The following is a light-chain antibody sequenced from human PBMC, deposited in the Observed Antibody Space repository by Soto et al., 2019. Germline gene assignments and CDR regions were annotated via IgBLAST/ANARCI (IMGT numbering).Light chain of an antibody. CDR2: DAS. CDR3: QQRSNWPPIT. V-gene: IGKV3D-20*02. CDR1: QSLSSSY. Sequence: VLTQSPGTLSLAPGERATLSCRAIQSLSSSYLAWYQQKSGQAPRLLIYDASNRATGIPARFSGSGSGTDFTLTISSLEPEDFAVYYCQQRSNWPPITFGQGTRLEI. J-gene: IGKJ5*01.